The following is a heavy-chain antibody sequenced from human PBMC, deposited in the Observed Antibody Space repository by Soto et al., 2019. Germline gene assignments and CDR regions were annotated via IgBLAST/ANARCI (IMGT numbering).Heavy chain of an antibody. D-gene: IGHD2-15*01. J-gene: IGHJ4*02. Sequence: SETLSLTCTVSGGSISSGGYYWSWIRQHPGKGLEWIGYIYYSGSTYYNPSLKSRVTISVDTSKNQFSLKLSSVTAADTAVYYCARDGGGYCSGGSCYGGVDYWGQGTLVTVSS. CDR3: ARDGGGYCSGGSCYGGVDY. CDR2: IYYSGST. V-gene: IGHV4-31*03. CDR1: GGSISSGGYY.